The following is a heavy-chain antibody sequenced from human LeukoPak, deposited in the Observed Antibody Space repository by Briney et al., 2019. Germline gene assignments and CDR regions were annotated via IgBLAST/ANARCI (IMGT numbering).Heavy chain of an antibody. CDR3: AKAVAAAGIRRNYFDY. V-gene: IGHV3-23*01. CDR2: ISGSGGST. J-gene: IGHJ4*02. CDR1: GFTFSSYA. D-gene: IGHD6-13*01. Sequence: PGGSLRLSCAASGFTFSSYAMSWVRQAPGKGLEWVSAISGSGGSTYYADSVKGRFTISRDNSKNTLYLQMNSLRAEDTAVYYCAKAVAAAGIRRNYFDYWGQGTLVTVSS.